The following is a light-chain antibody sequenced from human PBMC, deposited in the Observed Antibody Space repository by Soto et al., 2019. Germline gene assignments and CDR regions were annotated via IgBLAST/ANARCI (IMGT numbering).Light chain of an antibody. Sequence: QSVLTQPASVSGSPGQSITISCTGTSSDVGAYKFVSWYQQHPGIAPKLMIYEVSDRPSGVSNRFSGSKSGNTASLTISGLQAEDEADYYCSSYTSSNTQVFGGGTKLTVL. CDR1: SSDVGAYKF. J-gene: IGLJ2*01. CDR3: SSYTSSNTQV. CDR2: EVS. V-gene: IGLV2-14*01.